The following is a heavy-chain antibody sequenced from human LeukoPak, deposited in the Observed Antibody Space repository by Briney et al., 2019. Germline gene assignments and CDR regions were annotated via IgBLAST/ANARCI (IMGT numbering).Heavy chain of an antibody. J-gene: IGHJ4*02. CDR1: GFTFSDYY. V-gene: IGHV3-11*01. CDR3: AKEGLTFTMIVEAFDY. Sequence: GGSLRLSCAASGFTFSDYYMSWIRQAPGKGLEWVSYISSSGSTIYYADSVKGRFTISRDNSKNTLYLQMNSLRAEDTAVYYCAKEGLTFTMIVEAFDYWGQGTLVTVSS. D-gene: IGHD3-22*01. CDR2: ISSSGSTI.